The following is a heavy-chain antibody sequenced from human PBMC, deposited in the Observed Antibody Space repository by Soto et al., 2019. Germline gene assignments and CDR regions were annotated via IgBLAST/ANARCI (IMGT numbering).Heavy chain of an antibody. J-gene: IGHJ6*02. CDR1: GFTFSDYY. CDR2: ISSSSSYT. CDR3: AREIVVVITSDGGYYGMDV. D-gene: IGHD3-22*01. Sequence: QVKLVESRGGLVKPGGSLRLSCAASGFTFSDYYMSWIRQAPGKGLEWVSYISSSSSYTNYADSVKGRFTISRDNAKNSLYLQMNSLRAEDTAVYYCAREIVVVITSDGGYYGMDVWGQGTTVTVSS. V-gene: IGHV3-11*05.